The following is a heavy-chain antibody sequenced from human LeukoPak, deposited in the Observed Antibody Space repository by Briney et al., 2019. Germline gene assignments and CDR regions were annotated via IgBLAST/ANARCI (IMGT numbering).Heavy chain of an antibody. V-gene: IGHV1-2*02. J-gene: IGHJ4*02. CDR1: GYTFTGYY. CDR3: ARGGGGSYFGFDY. CDR2: INPNSGGT. D-gene: IGHD1-26*01. Sequence: ASVKVSCKASGYTFTGYYMHWVRQAPGQGLKWMGWINPNSGGTNYAQKFQGRATMTRDTSISTAYMELSRLRSDDTAVYYCARGGGGSYFGFDYWGQGTLVTVSS.